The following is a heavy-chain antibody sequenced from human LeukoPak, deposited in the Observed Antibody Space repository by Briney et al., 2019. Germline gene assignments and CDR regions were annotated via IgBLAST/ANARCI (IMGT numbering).Heavy chain of an antibody. J-gene: IGHJ4*02. CDR2: ISSSGSTI. V-gene: IGHV3-11*04. CDR3: ARIPAVEFAPDILTGYYHNFDY. CDR1: GFTFSDYY. D-gene: IGHD3-9*01. Sequence: SGGSLRLSCAASGFTFSDYYMSWIRQAPGKGLEWVSYISSSGSTIYYADSVKGRFTISRDNAKNSLYLQMNSLRAEDTAVYYCARIPAVEFAPDILTGYYHNFDYWGQGTLVTVSS.